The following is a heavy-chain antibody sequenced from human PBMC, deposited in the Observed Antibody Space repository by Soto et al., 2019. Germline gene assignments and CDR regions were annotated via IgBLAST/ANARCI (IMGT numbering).Heavy chain of an antibody. D-gene: IGHD6-13*01. J-gene: IGHJ4*02. CDR3: AKDHPAEAGTFGY. Sequence: PGRSMRLSCAASGFTFSNYGMRWVRQAPGKGLEWVAVISYDGSNKYNADSVKGRFAISRDNSKNTLYLQMKSLRAEDTAVYSCAKDHPAEAGTFGYWGQGTLVTVSS. CDR1: GFTFSNYG. CDR2: ISYDGSNK. V-gene: IGHV3-30*18.